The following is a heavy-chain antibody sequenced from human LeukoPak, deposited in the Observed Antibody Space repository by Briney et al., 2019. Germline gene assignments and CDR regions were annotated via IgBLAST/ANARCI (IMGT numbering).Heavy chain of an antibody. Sequence: SETLSLTCTVSGDSISNSPPPPPPPPHPPGTPLEWIGTTSYSGSAYYNPSLKSRVTMPVDTSKNQFSLKLSSVTAADTAVYYCARLRGSYGGDAFDIWGQGTVVTVSS. D-gene: IGHD1-26*01. CDR2: TSYSGSA. CDR3: ARLRGSYGGDAFDI. J-gene: IGHJ3*02. CDR1: GDSISNSPPP. V-gene: IGHV4-39*01.